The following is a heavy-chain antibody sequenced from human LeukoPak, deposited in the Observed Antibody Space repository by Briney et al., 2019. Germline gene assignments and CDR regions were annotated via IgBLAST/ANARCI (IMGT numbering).Heavy chain of an antibody. V-gene: IGHV5-51*01. CDR3: ARRIAGSGSDY. CDR2: IYPDDSDT. D-gene: IGHD6-13*01. J-gene: IGHJ4*02. Sequence: PGESLKISCKGSGNSFASYWIGWGRQMPGKGLEWTGIIYPDDSDTRYSPSFQGQVTITADKSISTAYLQWNNLKASDTAMYYCARRIAGSGSDYWGQGTLVTVSS. CDR1: GNSFASYW.